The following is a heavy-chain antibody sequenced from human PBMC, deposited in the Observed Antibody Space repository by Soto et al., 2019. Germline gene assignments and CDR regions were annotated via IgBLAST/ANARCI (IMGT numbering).Heavy chain of an antibody. V-gene: IGHV3-23*01. Sequence: EVQLLESGGGLVQPGGSLRLSCAASGFTCSSYAMSWVRQAPGKGLEWVSAISGSGGSTYYADSGKGRFTISRDNSKNTLYLHMNSLRAEDTAVYYCAKAIGTYYYYGMDVWGQGTTVTVSS. D-gene: IGHD6-13*01. J-gene: IGHJ6*02. CDR1: GFTCSSYA. CDR3: AKAIGTYYYYGMDV. CDR2: ISGSGGST.